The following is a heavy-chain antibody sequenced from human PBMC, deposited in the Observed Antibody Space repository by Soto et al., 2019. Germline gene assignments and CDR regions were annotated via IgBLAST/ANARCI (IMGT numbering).Heavy chain of an antibody. J-gene: IGHJ4*02. V-gene: IGHV1-18*01. Sequence: QAPGQGLEWMGWISAYNGNTNYAQKLQGRVTMTTDTSTSTAYMELRSLRSDDTAVYYCARGWGNLIFDYWGQGTLVTVSS. CDR3: ARGWGNLIFDY. CDR2: ISAYNGNT. D-gene: IGHD7-27*01.